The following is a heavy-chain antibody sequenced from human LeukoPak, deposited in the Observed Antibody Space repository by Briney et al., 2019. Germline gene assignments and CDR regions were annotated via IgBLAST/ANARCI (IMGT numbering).Heavy chain of an antibody. Sequence: GGSLRLSCAASGLTFSSYAMNWVRQAPGKGLEWVSLISGSGGSAYYADSVKGRFTVSRDNSKNTLYLQTNSLRAEDTAVYYCAKSNLKYYFDSWGQGTLVTVSS. CDR2: ISGSGGSA. V-gene: IGHV3-23*01. J-gene: IGHJ4*02. CDR3: AKSNLKYYFDS. CDR1: GLTFSSYA. D-gene: IGHD6-6*01.